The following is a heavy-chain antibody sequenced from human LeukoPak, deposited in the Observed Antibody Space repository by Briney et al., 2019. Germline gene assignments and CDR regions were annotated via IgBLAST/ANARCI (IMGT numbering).Heavy chain of an antibody. V-gene: IGHV3-23*01. CDR3: AKDRSSGWYFDY. D-gene: IGHD6-19*01. J-gene: IGHJ4*02. CDR1: GFTFSSYA. Sequence: GGSLRLSCAASGFTFSSYAMSWVRQAPGKGLEWVSAISGSGGSTYYADSVKGRFTISRDNSKNTLYLQMNSLRAQDTALHYCAKDRSSGWYFDYWGQGTLVTVSS. CDR2: ISGSGGST.